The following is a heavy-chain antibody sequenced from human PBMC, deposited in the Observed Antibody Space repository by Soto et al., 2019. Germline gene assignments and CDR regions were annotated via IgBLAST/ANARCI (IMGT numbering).Heavy chain of an antibody. CDR3: ARAVDPIFGVWWTYRYPTWFDP. CDR1: GASVSSGSFY. CDR2: IYYTGST. J-gene: IGHJ5*02. V-gene: IGHV4-61*03. D-gene: IGHD3-16*02. Sequence: SETLSLTCTVSGASVSSGSFYWSWIRQPPGKGLEWIGYIYYTGSTNYSPSLKSAVTILVGTSKNHFSLKLTSVSAADTAVYYCARAVDPIFGVWWTYRYPTWFDPWGQGTLVTVSS.